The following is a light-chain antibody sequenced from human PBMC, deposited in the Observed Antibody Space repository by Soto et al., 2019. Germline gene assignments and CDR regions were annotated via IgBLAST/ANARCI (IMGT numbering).Light chain of an antibody. CDR3: CSYAGNYSPV. J-gene: IGLJ1*01. Sequence: QSALTQPASVSGSPGQSITISCTGTNSDVGSNNLVSWYQQHPGKAPKFVIYEGSKLPSGVSNRFSGSKSGNTASLTISGLQAEDEADYYCCSYAGNYSPVFGTGTKVTVL. CDR1: NSDVGSNNL. CDR2: EGS. V-gene: IGLV2-23*01.